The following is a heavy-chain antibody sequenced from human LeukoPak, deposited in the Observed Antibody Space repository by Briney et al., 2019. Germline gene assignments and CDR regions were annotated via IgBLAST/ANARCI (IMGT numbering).Heavy chain of an antibody. CDR3: AREDPRTKVPEGMDV. CDR2: IYYSGTT. D-gene: IGHD4/OR15-4a*01. J-gene: IGHJ6*02. CDR1: GGSISHYY. V-gene: IGHV4-59*01. Sequence: PSETLSLTCTVSGGSISHYYWSWIRQPPGKGLEWIGYIYYSGTTNYNPSLKSRVTISVDTSKNQFSLKLNSVAAADTAVYYCAREDPRTKVPEGMDVWGQGTTVTVSS.